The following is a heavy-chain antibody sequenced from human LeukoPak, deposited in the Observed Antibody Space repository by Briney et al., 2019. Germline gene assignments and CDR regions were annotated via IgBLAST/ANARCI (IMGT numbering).Heavy chain of an antibody. D-gene: IGHD2-15*01. CDR2: ISYDGSNK. CDR1: GFTFSSYA. V-gene: IGHV3-30-3*01. J-gene: IGHJ5*02. CDR3: ARESVTVVAATWVSWFDP. Sequence: PGRSLRLSCAASGFTFSSYAMHWVRQAPGKGLEWVAVISYDGSNKYYADSVKGRFTISRDNSKNTLYLQTNSLRAEDTAVYYCARESVTVVAATWVSWFDPWGQGTLVTVSS.